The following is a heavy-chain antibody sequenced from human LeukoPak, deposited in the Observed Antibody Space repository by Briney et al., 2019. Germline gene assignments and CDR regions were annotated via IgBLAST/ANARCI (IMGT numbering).Heavy chain of an antibody. D-gene: IGHD3-22*01. J-gene: IGHJ4*02. Sequence: GGSLRLSCAASGFTFSSYSMNWVRQAPGKGLEWVSYISSSSSTIYYADSVKGRFTISRDNAKNSLYLQMNSLRAVDTAVYYCAREAGDSSGYIDYWGQGTLVTVSS. CDR3: AREAGDSSGYIDY. V-gene: IGHV3-48*01. CDR2: ISSSSSTI. CDR1: GFTFSSYS.